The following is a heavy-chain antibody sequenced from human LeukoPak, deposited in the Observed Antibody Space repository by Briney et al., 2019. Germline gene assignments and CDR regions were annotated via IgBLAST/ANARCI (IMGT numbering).Heavy chain of an antibody. J-gene: IGHJ3*02. V-gene: IGHV4-30-4*01. CDR2: IYYSGST. D-gene: IGHD1-14*01. CDR1: GASISSGDYY. CDR3: ARDSPDRDAFDI. Sequence: PSETLSLTCTVSGASISSGDYYWSWIRQPPGKGLEWIGYIYYSGSTYYNPSLKSRVTISVDRSKNQFSLKLSSVTAADTAVYYCARDSPDRDAFDIWGQGTMVTVSS.